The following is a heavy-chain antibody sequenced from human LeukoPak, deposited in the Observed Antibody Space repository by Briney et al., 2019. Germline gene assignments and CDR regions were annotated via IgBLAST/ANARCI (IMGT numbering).Heavy chain of an antibody. D-gene: IGHD3-3*01. CDR3: ARIPSGLEWLLGDAFDI. J-gene: IGHJ3*02. V-gene: IGHV4-34*01. CDR2: INHSGST. CDR1: GGSFSGYY. Sequence: PSETLSLTCAVYGGSFSGYYWSWIRQPPGKGLEWIGEINHSGSTNYNPSLKSRVTISVDTSKNQFSLKLSSVTAADTAVYYCARIPSGLEWLLGDAFDIWGQGTMVTVSS.